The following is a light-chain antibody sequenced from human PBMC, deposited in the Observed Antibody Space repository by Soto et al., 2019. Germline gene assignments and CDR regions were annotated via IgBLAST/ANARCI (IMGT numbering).Light chain of an antibody. J-gene: IGLJ1*01. CDR2: DVA. Sequence: SALTQPASVSGSPGQSITISCTGTSSDVGGYNYVYWYQHHPGKVPKLLIYDVANRPSGVSDRFSGSKSGNTASLTISGLQAEDEADYYCNSYTGSSTYVFGTGTKVTV. CDR1: SSDVGGYNY. CDR3: NSYTGSSTYV. V-gene: IGLV2-14*03.